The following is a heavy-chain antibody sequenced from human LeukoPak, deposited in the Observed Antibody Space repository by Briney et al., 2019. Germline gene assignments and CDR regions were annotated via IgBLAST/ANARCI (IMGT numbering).Heavy chain of an antibody. Sequence: SETLSLTCAVSGGSFSGYYWSWIRQPPGKGLKWLGKINHSGSTNYNPSLKSRVTISVDTSKNQFSLKLSPVTAADTAVYYCARLSSSSGQRPKYYYYYMDVWGKGTTVTVSS. CDR1: GGSFSGYY. J-gene: IGHJ6*03. CDR3: ARLSSSSGQRPKYYYYYMDV. V-gene: IGHV4-34*01. CDR2: INHSGST. D-gene: IGHD6-6*01.